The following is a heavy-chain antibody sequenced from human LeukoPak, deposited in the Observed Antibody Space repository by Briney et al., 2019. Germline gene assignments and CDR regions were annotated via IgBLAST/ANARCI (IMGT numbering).Heavy chain of an antibody. J-gene: IGHJ4*02. CDR2: IIPTFGKA. Sequence: SVKVSCKASGGTFSSYAISWVRQAPGQGLEGMGGIIPTFGKAKYEQKFQGRVTITADEDKSRDNMEVRRLRSEDTAVYYCARDLVGYCSSTSCPGAYWGQGTLVTVSS. D-gene: IGHD2-2*01. CDR1: GGTFSSYA. CDR3: ARDLVGYCSSTSCPGAY. V-gene: IGHV1-69*01.